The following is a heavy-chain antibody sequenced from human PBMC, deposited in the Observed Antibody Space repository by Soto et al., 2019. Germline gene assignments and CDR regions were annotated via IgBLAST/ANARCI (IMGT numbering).Heavy chain of an antibody. J-gene: IGHJ4*02. D-gene: IGHD5-12*01. CDR1: GFTFSGYS. V-gene: IGHV3-21*01. CDR3: ARATRGGYKEGFDY. Sequence: EVQLVESGGGLVKPGESPRLSCAESGFTFSGYSMNWVRQAPGKGLEWVSSISTNSDYIYYADSVKGRFTISRDNAKNSLFLQMTGLRVEDAAVYYCARATRGGYKEGFDYWGQGTLVTVSS. CDR2: ISTNSDYI.